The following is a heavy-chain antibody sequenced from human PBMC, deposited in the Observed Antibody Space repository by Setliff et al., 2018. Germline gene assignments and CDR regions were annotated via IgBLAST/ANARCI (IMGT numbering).Heavy chain of an antibody. V-gene: IGHV2-70*04. Sequence: SGPTLVNPTQTLTLTCTYSGFSFGISGMRLSWIRQAPGKALEWLARVDWDDDKFYSTSLATRLTISKDTFKNQVILTMTNMDPADTATYFCARDSREYYFEYWDQGILVTVSS. CDR1: GFSFGISGMR. CDR2: VDWDDDK. D-gene: IGHD3-22*01. CDR3: ARDSREYYFEY. J-gene: IGHJ4*02.